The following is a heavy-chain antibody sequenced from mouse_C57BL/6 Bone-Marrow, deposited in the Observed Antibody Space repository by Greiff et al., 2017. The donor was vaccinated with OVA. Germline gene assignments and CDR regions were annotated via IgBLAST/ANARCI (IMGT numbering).Heavy chain of an antibody. D-gene: IGHD2-4*01. J-gene: IGHJ4*01. CDR3: ARDIDYDDAMDY. Sequence: EVHLVESGGGLVKPGGSLKLSCAASGFTFSSYAMSWVRQTPEKRLEWVATISDGGSYTYYPDNVKGRFTLSRDNAKNNLYLQMSHLKSEDTAMYYCARDIDYDDAMDYWGQGTSVTVSS. CDR1: GFTFSSYA. CDR2: ISDGGSYT. V-gene: IGHV5-4*01.